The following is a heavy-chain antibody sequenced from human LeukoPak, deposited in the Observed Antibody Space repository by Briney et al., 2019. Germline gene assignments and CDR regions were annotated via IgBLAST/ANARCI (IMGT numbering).Heavy chain of an antibody. CDR2: ISGSGGST. J-gene: IGHJ4*02. D-gene: IGHD3-9*01. CDR3: AKGGESLRYFDWLYGLYFDY. V-gene: IGHV3-23*01. Sequence: GALRLSCAASGFTFSSYGMSWVRQAPGKGLEWVSAISGSGGSTYYADSVKGRFTISRDNSKNTLYLQMNSLRAEDTAVYYCAKGGESLRYFDWLYGLYFDYWGQGTLVTVSS. CDR1: GFTFSSYG.